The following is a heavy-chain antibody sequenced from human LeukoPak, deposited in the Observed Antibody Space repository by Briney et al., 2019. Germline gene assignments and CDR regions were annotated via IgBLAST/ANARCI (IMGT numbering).Heavy chain of an antibody. CDR2: INPSGGST. D-gene: IGHD1-26*01. Sequence: ASVKVSCKASGYTFTSYYMHWVRQAPGQGLEWMGIINPSGGSTSYAQKFQGRVTMTRDMSTSTVYMELSSLRSEDTAVYYCARVEWELLGGDYWGQGTLVTVSS. V-gene: IGHV1-46*01. CDR1: GYTFTSYY. J-gene: IGHJ4*02. CDR3: ARVEWELLGGDY.